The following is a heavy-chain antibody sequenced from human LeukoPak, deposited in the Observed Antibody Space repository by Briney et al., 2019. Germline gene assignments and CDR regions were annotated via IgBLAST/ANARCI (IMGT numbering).Heavy chain of an antibody. Sequence: ASVKVSCKVSGYTLTELSMHWVRQAPGKGLEWTGGFDPEDGETIYAQKFQGRVTMTEDTSTDTAYMELSSLRSEDTAVYYCATLLSVGATGDYWGQGTLVTVSS. D-gene: IGHD1-26*01. CDR3: ATLLSVGATGDY. CDR2: FDPEDGET. CDR1: GYTLTELS. V-gene: IGHV1-24*01. J-gene: IGHJ4*02.